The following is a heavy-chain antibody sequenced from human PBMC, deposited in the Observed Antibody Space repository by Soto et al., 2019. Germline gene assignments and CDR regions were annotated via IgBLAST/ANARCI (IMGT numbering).Heavy chain of an antibody. Sequence: ASVKVSCKASGYTFTSYDINWVRQATGQGLEWMGWMNPNSGNTGYAQKFQGRVTMTRNTSISTAYMELSSLRSEDTAVYYCARRGGTYYDFWSGSIGRYGMDVWGQGXTVTVYS. D-gene: IGHD3-3*01. CDR1: GYTFTSYD. CDR3: ARRGGTYYDFWSGSIGRYGMDV. J-gene: IGHJ6*02. CDR2: MNPNSGNT. V-gene: IGHV1-8*01.